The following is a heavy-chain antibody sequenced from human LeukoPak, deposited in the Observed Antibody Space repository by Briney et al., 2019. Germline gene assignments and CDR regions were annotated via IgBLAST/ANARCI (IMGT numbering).Heavy chain of an antibody. CDR2: INNDGSTT. Sequence: GGSLRLSCAASLFTFSGAWMYWGRQAPGKGLVWGSRINNDGSTTRYADSVKGRFTISRDNDKNTLYLQMNRLRAEATAVYFCARVSGPGMNEYFRLWGQGTLVTVSS. CDR1: LFTFSGAW. CDR3: ARVSGPGMNEYFRL. J-gene: IGHJ1*01. D-gene: IGHD3-10*01. V-gene: IGHV3-74*01.